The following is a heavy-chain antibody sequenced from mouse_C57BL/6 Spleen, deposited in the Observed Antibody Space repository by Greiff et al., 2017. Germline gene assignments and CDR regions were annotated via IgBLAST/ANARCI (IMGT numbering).Heavy chain of an antibody. J-gene: IGHJ2*01. V-gene: IGHV1-64*01. Sequence: QVQLQQPGAELVKPGASVKLSCKASGYTFTSYWMHWVKQRPGQGLEWIGMIHPNSGSTNYNEKFKSKATLTVDKSSSTAYMQLSSLTSEDSAVYYGARRGRIYYDSDFDYWGQGTTLTVSS. CDR2: IHPNSGST. CDR3: ARRGRIYYDSDFDY. D-gene: IGHD2-4*01. CDR1: GYTFTSYW.